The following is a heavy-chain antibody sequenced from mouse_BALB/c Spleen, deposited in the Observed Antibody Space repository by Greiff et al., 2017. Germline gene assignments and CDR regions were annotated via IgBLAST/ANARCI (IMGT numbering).Heavy chain of an antibody. CDR2: IYPYNGGT. CDR1: GYTFTDYN. J-gene: IGHJ3*01. CDR3: ARGDYGSSPWFAY. V-gene: IGHV1S29*02. D-gene: IGHD1-1*01. Sequence: VQLKESGPELVKPGASVKISCKASGYTFTDYNMHWVKQSHGKSLEWIGYIYPYNGGTGYNQKFKSKATLTVDNSSSTAYMELRSLTSEDSAVYYCARGDYGSSPWFAYWGQGTLVTVSA.